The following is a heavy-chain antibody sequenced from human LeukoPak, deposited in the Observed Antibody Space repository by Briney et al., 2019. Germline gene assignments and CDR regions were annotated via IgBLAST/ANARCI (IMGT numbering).Heavy chain of an antibody. J-gene: IGHJ4*02. CDR2: ISAYNGNT. CDR1: GYTFTSYG. D-gene: IGHD6-19*01. CDR3: ARVSAVAGERAPRY. V-gene: IGHV1-18*01. Sequence: ASVKVSCKASGYTFTSYGISWVRQAPGQGLEWMGWISAYNGNTNYAQKLQGRVTMTTDTSTSTAYMELRSLRSDDTAAYYCARVSAVAGERAPRYWGQGTLVTVSS.